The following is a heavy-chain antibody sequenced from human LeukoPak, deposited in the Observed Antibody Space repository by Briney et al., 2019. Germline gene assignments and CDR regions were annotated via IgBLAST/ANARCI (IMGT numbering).Heavy chain of an antibody. Sequence: PGGSLRLSCAASGFTFGSCWMNWVRQTPGKGLLWVSRINTDGSSTHYADSVKGRLTISRDNAKNMLYLQMNGLRAEDTAVSYCVVWGEDSSGHRFDHWGQGTLVTVSS. D-gene: IGHD3-22*01. CDR2: INTDGSST. CDR1: GFTFGSCW. CDR3: VVWGEDSSGHRFDH. J-gene: IGHJ4*02. V-gene: IGHV3-74*01.